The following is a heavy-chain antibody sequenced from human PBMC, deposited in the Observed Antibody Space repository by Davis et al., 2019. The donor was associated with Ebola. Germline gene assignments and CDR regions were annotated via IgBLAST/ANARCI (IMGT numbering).Heavy chain of an antibody. CDR1: GYTFTSYA. J-gene: IGHJ4*02. CDR2: ININTGNP. D-gene: IGHD6-6*01. CDR3: AAIAARPKLGVF. Sequence: ASVKVSCKASGYTFTSYAMHWVRQAPGQRLEWMGWININTGNPTYAQGFTGRFVFSLDTSVSTAYLQITSLKAEDTAVYYCAAIAARPKLGVFWGQGTLVTVSS. V-gene: IGHV7-4-1*02.